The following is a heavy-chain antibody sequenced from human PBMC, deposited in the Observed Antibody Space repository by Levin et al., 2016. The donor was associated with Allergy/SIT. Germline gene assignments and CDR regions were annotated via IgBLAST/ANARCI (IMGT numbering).Heavy chain of an antibody. D-gene: IGHD2-21*01. CDR1: GGTFSSYA. V-gene: IGHV1-69*13. CDR3: AVGDCGRDCYGSFDF. Sequence: SVKVSCKAPGGTFSSYAVTWVRQAPGQGLEWLGGVIPIFGAANYAQRFRGRLTITADESTSTAYMELSSLRSEDTAVYYCAVGDCGRDCYGSFDFWGQGALVTVSS. J-gene: IGHJ4*02. CDR2: VIPIFGAA.